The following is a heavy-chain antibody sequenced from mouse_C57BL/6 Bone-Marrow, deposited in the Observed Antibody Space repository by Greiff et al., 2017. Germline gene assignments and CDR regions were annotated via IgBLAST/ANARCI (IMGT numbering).Heavy chain of an antibody. CDR3: ASIMGYGSSFAY. CDR1: GYTFNSYW. J-gene: IGHJ3*01. V-gene: IGHV1-55*01. Sequence: QVQLLQPGAEFVKPGASVKMSCKASGYTFNSYWITWVKQRPGQGLEWIGDIYPGSGSTNYNETFKSKATLTVGTSSSTTYMQHSNLTSEDSAVYYCASIMGYGSSFAYWGQGTLVTVSA. CDR2: IYPGSGST. D-gene: IGHD1-1*01.